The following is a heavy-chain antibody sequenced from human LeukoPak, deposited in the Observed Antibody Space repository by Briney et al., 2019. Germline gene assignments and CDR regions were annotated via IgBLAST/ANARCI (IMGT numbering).Heavy chain of an antibody. V-gene: IGHV3-48*04. D-gene: IGHD6-13*01. Sequence: PGGTLRLSCVASGFTFSSHGMNWVRQAPGKGLEWVSYIGTSGTNIYYADSVKGRFTISRDNAKNSLYLQMNSLRAEDTAVYYCASSQGSWPDYFDHWGQGTLVTVSS. CDR3: ASSQGSWPDYFDH. CDR2: IGTSGTNI. CDR1: GFTFSSHG. J-gene: IGHJ4*02.